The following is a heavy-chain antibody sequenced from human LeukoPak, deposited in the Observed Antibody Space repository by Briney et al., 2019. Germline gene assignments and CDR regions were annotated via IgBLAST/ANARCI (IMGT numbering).Heavy chain of an antibody. CDR3: ARDRDGYRALTGYHRYFDY. CDR1: GFTFSSYS. D-gene: IGHD3-9*01. CDR2: ISSSSSYI. J-gene: IGHJ4*02. Sequence: GGSLRLSCAASGFTFSSYSMNWVRQAPGKGLEWVSSISSSSSYIYYADSVKGRFTISRDNAKNSLYLQMSSLRAEDTAVYYCARDRDGYRALTGYHRYFDYWGQGTLVTVSS. V-gene: IGHV3-21*01.